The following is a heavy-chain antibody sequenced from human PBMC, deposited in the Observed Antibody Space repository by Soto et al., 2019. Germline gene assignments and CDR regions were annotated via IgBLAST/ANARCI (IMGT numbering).Heavy chain of an antibody. J-gene: IGHJ4*02. CDR1: GYTFTGYF. Sequence: QVQLVQSGAEVKNPGASAKVSCKASGYTFTGYFIHWMRQAPGQGLEWMGWINPNSGGTKYAQKFQGRVTMTRDTSISTAYMELSRLRSDDTAVYCCAREAMASSVFGYWGQGTLVTVSS. CDR3: AREAMASSVFGY. CDR2: INPNSGGT. D-gene: IGHD5-18*01. V-gene: IGHV1-2*02.